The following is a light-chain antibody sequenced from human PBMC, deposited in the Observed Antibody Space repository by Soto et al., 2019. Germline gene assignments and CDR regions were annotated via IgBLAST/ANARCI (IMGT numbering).Light chain of an antibody. Sequence: LTQPPSASGSPGQSVTIFCTGTSSDVGGYNYVSWYQQHPGKAPKLMIYEVSKRPSGVPDRFSGSKSGNTASLTVSGLQAEDEADYYCSSYAGSNNFVFGTGTKVTVL. J-gene: IGLJ1*01. CDR2: EVS. CDR3: SSYAGSNNFV. CDR1: SSDVGGYNY. V-gene: IGLV2-8*01.